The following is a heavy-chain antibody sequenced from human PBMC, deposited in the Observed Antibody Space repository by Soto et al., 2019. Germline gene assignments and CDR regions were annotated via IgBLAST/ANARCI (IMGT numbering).Heavy chain of an antibody. Sequence: ASVKVPCKAPGGTFSSNAISWGRQAPGQVLEWMGGIIPIFGTANYAQKFQGRVTITADESASTAYMELSSLRSEGTAVYYCAGHSIFGAPTWVQGTLVTVSS. CDR1: GGTFSSNA. J-gene: IGHJ5*02. CDR3: AGHSIFGAPT. V-gene: IGHV1-69*13. CDR2: IIPIFGTA. D-gene: IGHD3-3*01.